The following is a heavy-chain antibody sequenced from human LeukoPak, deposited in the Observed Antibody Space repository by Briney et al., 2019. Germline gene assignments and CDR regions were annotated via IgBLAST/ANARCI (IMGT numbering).Heavy chain of an antibody. Sequence: ASVKVSCKASGYTFTSYGISWVRQAPGQGLEWMGWISAYNGNTSYAQKLQGRVTMTTDTSTSTAYMELRSLRSDDTAVYYCARDPYNYYDSSGYYYSAFDIWGQGTMVTVSS. CDR1: GYTFTSYG. CDR2: ISAYNGNT. CDR3: ARDPYNYYDSSGYYYSAFDI. J-gene: IGHJ3*02. V-gene: IGHV1-18*01. D-gene: IGHD3-22*01.